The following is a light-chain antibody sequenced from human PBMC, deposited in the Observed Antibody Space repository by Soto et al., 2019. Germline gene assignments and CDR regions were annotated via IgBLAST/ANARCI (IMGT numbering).Light chain of an antibody. CDR2: DAS. J-gene: IGKJ2*01. CDR3: LQYSGSSYT. CDR1: QFIDRW. Sequence: TQSPATLSASVGDRVTITCRASQFIDRWLAWYQQKPGKAPQYLIFDASSLYGGVPLRFSGSGSGTEFTLTITSLQPDDSATYYCLQYSGSSYTFGQGTNVEIK. V-gene: IGKV1-5*01.